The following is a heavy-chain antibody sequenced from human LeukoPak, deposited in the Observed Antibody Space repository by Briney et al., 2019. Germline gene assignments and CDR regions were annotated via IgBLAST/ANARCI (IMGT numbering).Heavy chain of an antibody. V-gene: IGHV7-4-1*02. J-gene: IGHJ4*02. CDR3: ASGGAAGDY. D-gene: IGHD6-13*01. CDR2: INTNTGNP. Sequence: ASVTVSCTAPGGSFGRYAVSWVRQAPGQGLEWMGWINTNTGNPTYAQGFTGRFVFSLDTSVSTAYLQISSLKAEDTAVYYCASGGAAGDYWGQGALVTVSS. CDR1: GGSFGRYA.